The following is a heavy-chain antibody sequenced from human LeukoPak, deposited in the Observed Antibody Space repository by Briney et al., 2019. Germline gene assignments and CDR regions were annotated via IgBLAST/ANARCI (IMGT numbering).Heavy chain of an antibody. CDR1: GFTVSDKY. CDR2: LYSDGST. CDR3: AKSERLTMIGGWAPTFDS. Sequence: PGGSLRLSCAASGFTVSDKYMSWVRQAPGKGLEWVSILYSDGSTYYADSVEGRFTISRDNSENTLFFQMNSLRVEDTAVYYCAKSERLTMIGGWAPTFDSWGQGTLVTVSS. J-gene: IGHJ4*02. V-gene: IGHV3-66*01. D-gene: IGHD3-22*01.